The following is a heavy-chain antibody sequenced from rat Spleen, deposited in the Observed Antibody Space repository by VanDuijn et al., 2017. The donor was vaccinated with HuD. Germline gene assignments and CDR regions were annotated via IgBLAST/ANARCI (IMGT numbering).Heavy chain of an antibody. CDR2: IWGDGST. V-gene: IGHV2-15*01. D-gene: IGHD5-1*01. Sequence: QVQLKESGPGLVQPSQTLSLTCTVSGFSPTSYHVSWVRQPPGKGLEWMGGIWGDGSTSYNSALKSRLSISRDTSKSQVFLKVNSLQTDDTAIYICTRGLGDYWGQGVMVTVSS. J-gene: IGHJ2*01. CDR1: GFSPTSYH. CDR3: TRGLGDY.